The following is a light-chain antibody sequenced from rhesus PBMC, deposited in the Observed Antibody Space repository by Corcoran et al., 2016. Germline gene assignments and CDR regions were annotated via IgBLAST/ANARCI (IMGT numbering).Light chain of an antibody. CDR3: QQYSSSPCS. CDR2: KAS. Sequence: DIQMTQSPSSLSASAGDTVTITCRASQSIGSWLAWYQQKPGKAPKLLIYKASSLQSGVPSRFSGSGSGTDFTLTISSLQSEDFATYYFQQYSSSPCSFGQGTKLEIK. CDR1: QSIGSW. V-gene: IGKV1-22*01. J-gene: IGKJ2*01.